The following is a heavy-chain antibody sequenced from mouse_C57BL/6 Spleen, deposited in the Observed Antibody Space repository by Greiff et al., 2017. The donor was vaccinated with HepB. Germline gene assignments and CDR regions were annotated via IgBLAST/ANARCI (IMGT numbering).Heavy chain of an antibody. J-gene: IGHJ3*01. Sequence: QVQLKESGAELVRPGASVKLFCKASGYTFTDYYINWVKQRPGQGLEWVARIYPRSCNTYYNEKFKGKATMTAEKSSSTAYMQLSSLTSEDSAVYFCAVGEMAYWGQGTLVTVSA. V-gene: IGHV1-76*01. CDR1: GYTFTDYY. CDR2: IYPRSCNT. CDR3: AVGEMAY.